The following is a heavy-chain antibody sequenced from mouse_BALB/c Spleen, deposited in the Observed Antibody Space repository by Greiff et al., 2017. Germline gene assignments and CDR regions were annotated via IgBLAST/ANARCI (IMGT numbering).Heavy chain of an antibody. CDR2: IYPGNSDT. J-gene: IGHJ2*01. Sequence: DVKLQESGTVLARPGASVKMSCKASGYSFTSYWMHWVKQRPGQGLEWIGAIYPGNSDTSYNQKFKGKAKLTAVTSASTAYMELSSLTNEDSAVYYDTRSIYYDSSSYLAYWGQGTTLTVSS. CDR3: TRSIYYDSSSYLAY. V-gene: IGHV1-5*01. D-gene: IGHD1-1*01. CDR1: GYSFTSYW.